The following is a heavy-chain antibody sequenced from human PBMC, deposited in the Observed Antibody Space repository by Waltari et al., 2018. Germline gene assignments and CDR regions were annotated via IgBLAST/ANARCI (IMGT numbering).Heavy chain of an antibody. D-gene: IGHD3-22*01. CDR3: ARAPNYYGGSGYQEGFDS. Sequence: QVQLVQSGAEVKKPGASMIVSCKASEHTLSGYYIHWARQAPGQGLEGRGCTNPNSGATDYAQKTQGRVTITRDTSTRTGYMELRRLKSDDTAVYYCARAPNYYGGSGYQEGFDSWGQGTMVTVSS. V-gene: IGHV1-2*02. CDR1: EHTLSGYY. CDR2: TNPNSGAT. J-gene: IGHJ3*02.